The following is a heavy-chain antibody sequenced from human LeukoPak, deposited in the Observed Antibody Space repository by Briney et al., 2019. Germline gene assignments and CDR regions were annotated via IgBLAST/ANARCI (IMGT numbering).Heavy chain of an antibody. CDR2: ISSNSGTI. CDR1: GFSFSSFS. CDR3: ASGCSSDRCHGDFDY. Sequence: GGSLRLSRAPSGFSFSSFSMNWVRQAPGEGLGWVSYISSNSGTIYYADSVQGRFTFSRDNAKNSLYLQMNSLRAEDTAVYYCASGCSSDRCHGDFDYWGQGNLVSVSS. V-gene: IGHV3-48*04. J-gene: IGHJ4*02. D-gene: IGHD2-2*01.